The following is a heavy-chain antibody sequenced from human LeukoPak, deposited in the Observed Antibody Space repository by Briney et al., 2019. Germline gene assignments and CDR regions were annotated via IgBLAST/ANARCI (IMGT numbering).Heavy chain of an antibody. CDR1: GFTFSSYA. Sequence: GGSLRLSCAASGFTFSSYAMHWVRQAPGKGLEWVAVISYDGSNKYYADSVKGRFTIPRDNSKNTLYLQMNSLRAEDTAVYYCARGTPRYNYYYYYGMDVWGQGTTVTVSS. CDR2: ISYDGSNK. J-gene: IGHJ6*02. D-gene: IGHD1-1*01. V-gene: IGHV3-30-3*01. CDR3: ARGTPRYNYYYYYGMDV.